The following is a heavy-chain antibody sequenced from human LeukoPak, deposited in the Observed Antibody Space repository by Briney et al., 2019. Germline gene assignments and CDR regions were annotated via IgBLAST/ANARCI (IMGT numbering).Heavy chain of an antibody. J-gene: IGHJ5*02. V-gene: IGHV1-46*01. CDR2: INPSGGST. D-gene: IGHD3-10*01. CDR1: GYTFTSYY. Sequence: ASVKVSCKASGYTFTSYYMHWVRQAPGQGLEWMGIINPSGGSTSYAQKFQGRVTMTRDTSTSTVYMDLSSLRSEDTAVYYCARDRSGKDWFDPWGQGTLVTVSS. CDR3: ARDRSGKDWFDP.